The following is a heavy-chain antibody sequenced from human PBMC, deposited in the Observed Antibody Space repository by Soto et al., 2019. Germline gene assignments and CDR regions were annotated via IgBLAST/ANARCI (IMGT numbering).Heavy chain of an antibody. CDR3: ARGPRGSGSSDPGVDY. V-gene: IGHV3-30-3*01. J-gene: IGHJ4*02. CDR1: GFTFSSYA. Sequence: QVQLVESGGGVVQPGRSLRLSCAASGFTFSSYAMHWVRQAPGKGLEWVAVISYDGSNKYYADSVKGRFTISRDNSKNTLYLQMNSLRAEDTAVYYCARGPRGSGSSDPGVDYWGQGTLVTVSS. CDR2: ISYDGSNK. D-gene: IGHD1-26*01.